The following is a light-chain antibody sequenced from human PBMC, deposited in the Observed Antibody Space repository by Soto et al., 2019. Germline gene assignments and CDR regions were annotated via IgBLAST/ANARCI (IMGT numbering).Light chain of an antibody. V-gene: IGKV3D-15*01. J-gene: IGKJ2*01. Sequence: EIVMTQSPATLSVSPGERATLSCRASQSVSSSLAWSQHKPGQAPRLLIYGASIRATGIPGTFSGSGSGTEFTLTINRLQSEDFAACYCQQYSHRYTFGEGTKLEI. CDR1: QSVSSS. CDR2: GAS. CDR3: QQYSHRYT.